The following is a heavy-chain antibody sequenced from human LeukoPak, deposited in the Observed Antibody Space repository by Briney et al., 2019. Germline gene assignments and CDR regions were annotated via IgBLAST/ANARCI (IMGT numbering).Heavy chain of an antibody. V-gene: IGHV4-59*08. Sequence: SETLSLTCTVSGGSISSYYWSWIRQPPGKGLEWIGYIYYSGSTNYNPSLKSRVTISVDTSKNQFSLKLSSVTAADTAVYYCARTNVDTAMVDGFDIWGQGTMVTVSS. CDR3: ARTNVDTAMVDGFDI. CDR2: IYYSGST. CDR1: GGSISSYY. D-gene: IGHD5-18*01. J-gene: IGHJ3*02.